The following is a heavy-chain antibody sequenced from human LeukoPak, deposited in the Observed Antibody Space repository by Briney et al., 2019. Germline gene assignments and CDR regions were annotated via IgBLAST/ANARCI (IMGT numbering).Heavy chain of an antibody. CDR2: IYYSGST. V-gene: IGHV4-39*07. J-gene: IGHJ3*02. CDR1: GYSIISSNYY. D-gene: IGHD3-9*01. Sequence: SPSETLSLTCTVSGYSIISSNYYWGWIRQPPGKGLEWIGSIYYSGSTSYYPSLKSRVTMSIDTSKNQFSLKVTSVTAADTAVYYCARLLTGYYNNAFDIWGQGTMVTVSS. CDR3: ARLLTGYYNNAFDI.